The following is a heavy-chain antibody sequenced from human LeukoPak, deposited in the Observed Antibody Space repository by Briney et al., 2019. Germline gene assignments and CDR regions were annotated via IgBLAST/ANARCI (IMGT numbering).Heavy chain of an antibody. Sequence: SETLSLTCTVSGGSISSYYWSWIRQPPGKGLEWIGYIYYSGTTNYNPSLKSRVTISVDSSKNQFSLRLSSVTAADTAIYYCASLTTMLIPSYFLYWGQGVLVTVSS. CDR2: IYYSGTT. CDR3: ASLTTMLIPSYFLY. CDR1: GGSISSYY. V-gene: IGHV4-59*08. D-gene: IGHD4-23*01. J-gene: IGHJ4*02.